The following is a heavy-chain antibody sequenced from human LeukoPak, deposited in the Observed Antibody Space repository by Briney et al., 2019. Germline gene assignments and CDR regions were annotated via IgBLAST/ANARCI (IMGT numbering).Heavy chain of an antibody. V-gene: IGHV3-53*01. J-gene: IGHJ4*02. Sequence: GGSLRLSCTVSGFTVSSNSMSWVRQPPAKGLEWVSFIYSDNTHYSDPANARFTIPKDNTNNTLYLQMNSVRAEDTAVYYCARRAGAYSHPYDYWGEGTLVTVSS. D-gene: IGHD4/OR15-4a*01. CDR3: ARRAGAYSHPYDY. CDR2: IYSDNT. CDR1: GFTVSSNS.